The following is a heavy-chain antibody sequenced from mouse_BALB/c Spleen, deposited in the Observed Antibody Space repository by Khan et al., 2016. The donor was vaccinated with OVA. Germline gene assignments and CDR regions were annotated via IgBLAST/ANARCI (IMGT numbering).Heavy chain of an antibody. J-gene: IGHJ2*01. D-gene: IGHD1-1*01. V-gene: IGHV3-2*02. Sequence: EVQLQESGPGLVKPSQSLSLTCTVTGYSITSGYAWNWIRQFPGNKLEWMGFISYSGVTSYTPSLKSRISITRDTSKNQFFLQLNSVTTEDTANYYCARGNYYGYYCDYWGKGTTLTVSS. CDR2: ISYSGVT. CDR1: GYSITSGYA. CDR3: ARGNYYGYYCDY.